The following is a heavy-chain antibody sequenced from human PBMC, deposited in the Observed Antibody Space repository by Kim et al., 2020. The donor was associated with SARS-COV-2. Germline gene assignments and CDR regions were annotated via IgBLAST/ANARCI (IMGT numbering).Heavy chain of an antibody. CDR1: GGTFSSYA. J-gene: IGHJ5*02. CDR2: IIPIFGTA. CDR3: ARDRRSLRDSSGNWFDP. V-gene: IGHV1-69*13. Sequence: SVKVYCKASGGTFSSYAISWVRQAPGQGLEWMGGIIPIFGTANYAQKFQGRVTITADESTSTAYMELSSLRSEDTAVYYCARDRRSLRDSSGNWFDPWGQGTLVTVSS. D-gene: IGHD3-22*01.